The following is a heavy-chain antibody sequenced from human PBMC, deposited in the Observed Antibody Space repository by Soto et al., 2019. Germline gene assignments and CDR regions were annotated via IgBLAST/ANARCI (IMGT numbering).Heavy chain of an antibody. J-gene: IGHJ6*04. CDR1: GFTFSSYG. Sequence: QVQLVESGGGVVQPGRSLRLSCAASGFTFSSYGMHWVRQAPGKGLEWVAVIWYDGSNKYYADSVKGRFTISRDNSKNTLYLQMNSLRAEDTAVYYCASAIIAAAGMDVWGKGTTVTVSS. V-gene: IGHV3-33*01. D-gene: IGHD6-13*01. CDR3: ASAIIAAAGMDV. CDR2: IWYDGSNK.